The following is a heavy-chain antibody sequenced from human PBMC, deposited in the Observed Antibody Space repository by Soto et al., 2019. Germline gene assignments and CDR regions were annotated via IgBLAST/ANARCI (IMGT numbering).Heavy chain of an antibody. Sequence: QVQLVQSGAEVKKPGSSLKVSCKVFGETLNSNPIGWVRQAPGQGLEWVGGIVPLSDRTNYAQELQGRVTVPADGSTSTVYMELCNLQSDDTAVYYCARKSGRDCHSGGGCFALDVWGQGSLITVSS. CDR3: ARKSGRDCHSGGGCFALDV. CDR2: IVPLSDRT. V-gene: IGHV1-69*01. D-gene: IGHD2-15*01. J-gene: IGHJ4*02. CDR1: GETLNSNP.